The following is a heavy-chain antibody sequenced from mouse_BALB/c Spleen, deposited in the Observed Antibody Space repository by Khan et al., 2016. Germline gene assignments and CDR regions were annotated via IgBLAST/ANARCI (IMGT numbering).Heavy chain of an antibody. D-gene: IGHD1-1*01. J-gene: IGHJ1*01. CDR2: INTYTGEP. CDR1: GYTFTNYG. V-gene: IGHV9-3-1*01. Sequence: QIQLVQSGPELKKPGETVKISCKASGYTFTNYGMNWVKQAPGKDLKWMGWINTYTGEPTYADDFKGRFAFSLETSASTAYLQINNLRNEDTATYVCARYRYYYGISKYFDVWGAGTTVTVSS. CDR3: ARYRYYYGISKYFDV.